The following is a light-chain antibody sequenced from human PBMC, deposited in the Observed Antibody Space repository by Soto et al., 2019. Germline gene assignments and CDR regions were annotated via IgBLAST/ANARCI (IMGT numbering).Light chain of an antibody. CDR3: KQYKSYWT. Sequence: DIRMTQSPSTLSGSVGDRVTITCRASQTISSWLAWYQQKPGKAPKLLIYDASSLENGVQSRFSGSGSGTESTLTIRSLQPEDFATYYCKQYKSYWTCGQGTKVDI. J-gene: IGKJ1*01. V-gene: IGKV1-5*01. CDR2: DAS. CDR1: QTISSW.